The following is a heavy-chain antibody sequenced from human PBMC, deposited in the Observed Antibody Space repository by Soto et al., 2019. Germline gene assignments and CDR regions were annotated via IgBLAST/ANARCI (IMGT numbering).Heavy chain of an antibody. J-gene: IGHJ5*02. CDR2: INPSGGST. Sequence: GASVKVSCKASGYTFTSYYMHWVRQAPGQGLEWMGIINPSGGSTSYAQKFQGRVTMTRDTSTSTVYMELSSLRSEDTAVYYCARDQGGTEYYYGSGSYYKSSWFDPWGQGTLVTVSS. D-gene: IGHD3-10*01. V-gene: IGHV1-46*03. CDR1: GYTFTSYY. CDR3: ARDQGGTEYYYGSGSYYKSSWFDP.